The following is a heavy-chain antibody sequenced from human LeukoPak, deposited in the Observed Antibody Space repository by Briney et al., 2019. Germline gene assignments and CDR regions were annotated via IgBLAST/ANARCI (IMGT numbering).Heavy chain of an antibody. CDR2: INHSGST. CDR1: GVSFSGYY. J-gene: IGHJ4*02. V-gene: IGHV4-34*01. D-gene: IGHD2-2*02. Sequence: SETLSLTCAVYGVSFSGYYWSWIRQPPGKGLEWVGEINHSGSTNYNPSLKSRVTMSGDTSKNQFSLKLSSVTAADTAVYYCARRARRCSSTSCYIDWGQGTLVIVSS. CDR3: ARRARRCSSTSCYID.